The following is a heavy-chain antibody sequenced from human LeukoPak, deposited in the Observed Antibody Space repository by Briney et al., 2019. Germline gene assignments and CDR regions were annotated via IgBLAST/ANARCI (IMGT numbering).Heavy chain of an antibody. Sequence: SQTLSLTCAISGDSVSSNSAAWNWMRQSPSRGLEWLGRTYYRSKWYNGYAVFVKSRISVNPDTSKNQFSLQLNSVTPEDTALYYCARSGSGGWIDYWGQGTLVTVSS. D-gene: IGHD6-19*01. CDR2: TYYRSKWYN. J-gene: IGHJ4*02. CDR1: GDSVSSNSAA. CDR3: ARSGSGGWIDY. V-gene: IGHV6-1*01.